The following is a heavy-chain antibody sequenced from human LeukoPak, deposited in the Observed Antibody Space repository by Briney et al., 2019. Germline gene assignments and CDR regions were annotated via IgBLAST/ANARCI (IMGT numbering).Heavy chain of an antibody. J-gene: IGHJ3*02. CDR3: AKDLFRGYYDSSGYAFDI. CDR1: GFTFSTYG. V-gene: IGHV3-23*01. CDR2: ISGSGGST. D-gene: IGHD3-22*01. Sequence: GGSLRLSCAASGFTFSTYGMNWVRQAPGKGLEWVSGISGSGGSTYYADSVKGRFTIPRDNSKNTLYLQMNSLRAEDTAVYYCAKDLFRGYYDSSGYAFDIRGQGTMVTVSS.